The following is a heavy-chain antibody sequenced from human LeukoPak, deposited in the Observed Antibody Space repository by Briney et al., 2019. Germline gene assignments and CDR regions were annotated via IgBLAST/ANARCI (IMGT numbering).Heavy chain of an antibody. Sequence: PGGSLRLSCAASGFTVSSYGMSWVRQAPGKGLEWVSAISISGDDTYYANSVKGRFTISRDNSKNTLYLQMNSLRAEDTAVYYCARLQATVTSNWFDPWGQGTLVTVSS. D-gene: IGHD4-17*01. CDR2: ISISGDDT. V-gene: IGHV3-23*01. CDR3: ARLQATVTSNWFDP. CDR1: GFTVSSYG. J-gene: IGHJ5*02.